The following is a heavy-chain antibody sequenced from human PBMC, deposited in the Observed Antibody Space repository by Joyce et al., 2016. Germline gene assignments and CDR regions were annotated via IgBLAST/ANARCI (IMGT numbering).Heavy chain of an antibody. CDR3: TGHVTDWFDP. J-gene: IGHJ5*02. CDR1: GYSFTSHW. D-gene: IGHD3-10*02. CDR2: VDPRDSYT. Sequence: EVQLVQSGAEVKKPGESLRISCKGSGYSFTSHWISWVRQMPGKGLEWMGRVDPRDSYTYYSPSFEGHVTISVDETISAAYLQWSSRRASDTAIYYCTGHVTDWFDPCGQGTLVTVSS. V-gene: IGHV5-10-1*03.